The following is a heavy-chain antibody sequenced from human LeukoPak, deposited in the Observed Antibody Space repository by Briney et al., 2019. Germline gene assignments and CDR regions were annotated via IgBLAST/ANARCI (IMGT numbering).Heavy chain of an antibody. D-gene: IGHD5-18*01. CDR1: GGSFSGYC. J-gene: IGHJ4*02. V-gene: IGHV4-34*01. Sequence: PSETLSLTCAVYGGSFSGYCWSWIRQPPGKGLEWIGEINHSGSTNYNPSLKSRVTISVDTSKNQFSLKLSSVTAADTAVYYCARVDRIQLWFYYFDYWGQGTLVTVSS. CDR3: ARVDRIQLWFYYFDY. CDR2: INHSGST.